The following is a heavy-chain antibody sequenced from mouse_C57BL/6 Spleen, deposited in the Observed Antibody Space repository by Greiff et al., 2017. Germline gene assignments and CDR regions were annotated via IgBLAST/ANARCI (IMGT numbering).Heavy chain of an antibody. CDR1: GFSLTSYG. CDR2: IWSGGST. J-gene: IGHJ3*01. V-gene: IGHV2-2*01. CDR3: AREGIYYYGSSEGFFAY. Sequence: VKLMESGPGLVQPSQSLSITCTVSGFSLTSYGVHWVRQSPGKGLEWLGVIWSGGSTDYNAAFISRLSISKDNSKSQVFFKMNSLQADDTAIYYCAREGIYYYGSSEGFFAYWGQGTLVTVSA. D-gene: IGHD1-1*01.